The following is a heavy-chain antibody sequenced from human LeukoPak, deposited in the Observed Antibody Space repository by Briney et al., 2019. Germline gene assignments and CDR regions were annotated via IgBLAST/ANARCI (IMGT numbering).Heavy chain of an antibody. CDR3: ARDSGNWYFDL. CDR2: INHSGST. CDR1: GGXFSGYY. V-gene: IGHV4-34*01. J-gene: IGHJ2*01. Sequence: SETLSLTCAVYGGXFSGYYCSWIRQPPGKGLEWIGEINHSGSTNYNPSLKSRVTISVDTSKNQFSLKLSSVTAADTAVYYCARDSGNWYFDLWGRGTLVTVSS.